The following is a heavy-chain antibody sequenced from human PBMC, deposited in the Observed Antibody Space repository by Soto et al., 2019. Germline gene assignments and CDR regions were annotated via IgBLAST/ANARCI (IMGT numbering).Heavy chain of an antibody. Sequence: GGSLRLSCAASGFTFSSYSMNWVRQAPGKGLEWVSYISSSSSTIYYADSVKGRFTISRDNAKNSLYLQMNSLGDEDTAVYYCAREPHTDYYYGSGSSVWFDPWGQGTLVTVSS. V-gene: IGHV3-48*02. CDR2: ISSSSSTI. CDR3: AREPHTDYYYGSGSSVWFDP. J-gene: IGHJ5*02. D-gene: IGHD3-10*01. CDR1: GFTFSSYS.